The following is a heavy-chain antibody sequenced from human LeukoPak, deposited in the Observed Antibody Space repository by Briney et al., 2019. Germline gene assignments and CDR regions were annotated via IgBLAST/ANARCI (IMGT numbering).Heavy chain of an antibody. Sequence: GGSLRLSCAASGITFSNYAVSWFRQAPGEGLEWVSSITGNGGGTYYADFGKGRFTISRDNSKSTLYLQMSSLRAEDTAVYYCVKDPNGDYVGAFDMWGPGTMVTVSS. D-gene: IGHD4-17*01. CDR2: ITGNGGGT. J-gene: IGHJ3*02. V-gene: IGHV3-23*01. CDR3: VKDPNGDYVGAFDM. CDR1: GITFSNYA.